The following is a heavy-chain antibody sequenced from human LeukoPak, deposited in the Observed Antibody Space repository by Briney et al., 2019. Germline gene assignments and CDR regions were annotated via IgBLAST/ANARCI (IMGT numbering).Heavy chain of an antibody. CDR2: IYPCDSDT. D-gene: IGHD4-23*01. CDR1: GYIFTSCW. Sequence: GESLKICCMGSGYIFTSCWIGWVRQMPGKGLEWMGVIYPCDSDTRYSPSFQGQVTISADKSISTAYLQWSSLKASDTAMYYCARQGYGGPVDAIDISGQGTMVTVSS. V-gene: IGHV5-51*01. J-gene: IGHJ3*02. CDR3: ARQGYGGPVDAIDI.